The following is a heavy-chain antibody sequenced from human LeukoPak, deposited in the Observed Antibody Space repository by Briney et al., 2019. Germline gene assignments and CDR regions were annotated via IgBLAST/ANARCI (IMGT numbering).Heavy chain of an antibody. CDR3: ARGGGAFCGGDCHRNFDS. CDR1: GFNVISRY. J-gene: IGHJ4*02. CDR2: IYSGGST. V-gene: IGHV3-53*01. D-gene: IGHD2-21*02. Sequence: GGSLRLSCAVSGFNVISRYMSWVRQAPGKGLEWVSVIYSGGSTYYADSVKGRFTISRDSSKNTLYLQMNSLRAEDTAVYYCARGGGAFCGGDCHRNFDSWGQGTLVTVSS.